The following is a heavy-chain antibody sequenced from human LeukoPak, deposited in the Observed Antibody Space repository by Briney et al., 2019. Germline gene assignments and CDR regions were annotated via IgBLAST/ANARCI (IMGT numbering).Heavy chain of an antibody. CDR1: GYTFTSYG. CDR3: ARDQGYSYGYVRGYYYYGMDV. Sequence: GASVKVSCKASGYTFTSYGISWVRQAPGQGLEWMGWISAYNGNTNYAQKLQGRVTMTTDTSTSTAYMELRSLRSDDTAVYYCARDQGYSYGYVRGYYYYGMDVWGQGTTVTVSS. J-gene: IGHJ6*02. CDR2: ISAYNGNT. V-gene: IGHV1-18*01. D-gene: IGHD5-18*01.